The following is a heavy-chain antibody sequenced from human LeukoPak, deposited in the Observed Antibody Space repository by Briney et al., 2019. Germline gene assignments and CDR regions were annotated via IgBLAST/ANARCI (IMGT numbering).Heavy chain of an antibody. CDR2: IWYDGSNK. D-gene: IGHD3-10*01. V-gene: IGHV3-33*06. Sequence: PGRSLRLSCAASGFSFSSSGMHWVRQAPGKGLEWVAIIWYDGSNKYYADSVKGRFTISRDNSKNIVYLQMNSLRAEDTAVYYCAKDHASGAFGYWGQGALVTVSS. CDR1: GFSFSSSG. J-gene: IGHJ4*02. CDR3: AKDHASGAFGY.